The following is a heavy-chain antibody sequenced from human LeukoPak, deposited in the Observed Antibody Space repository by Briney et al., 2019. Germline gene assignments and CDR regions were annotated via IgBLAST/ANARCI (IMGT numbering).Heavy chain of an antibody. CDR1: GGSFSGYY. V-gene: IGHV4-34*01. D-gene: IGHD2-2*01. CDR3: ARHDTGYCSSTSCYFVY. CDR2: INHSGST. Sequence: PSETLSLTCAVYGGSFSGYYWSWIRQPPGKGLEWIGEINHSGSTNYNPSLKSRVTISVDTSKNQFSLKLSSVTAADTAVYYCARHDTGYCSSTSCYFVYWGQGTLVTVSS. J-gene: IGHJ4*02.